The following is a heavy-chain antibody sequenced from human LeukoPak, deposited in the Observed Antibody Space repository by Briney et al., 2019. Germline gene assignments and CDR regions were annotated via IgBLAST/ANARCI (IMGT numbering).Heavy chain of an antibody. CDR2: IKQDGSEK. D-gene: IGHD3-10*01. CDR1: GFTVSSNY. J-gene: IGHJ4*02. V-gene: IGHV3-7*01. Sequence: GGSLRLSCAVSGFTVSSNYMNWVRQAPGKGLEWVANIKQDGSEKYYVDSVKGRFTISRDNAKNSLYLQMNSLRAEDTAVYYCARFEYGSGSYYKNGFDYWGQGTLVIVSS. CDR3: ARFEYGSGSYYKNGFDY.